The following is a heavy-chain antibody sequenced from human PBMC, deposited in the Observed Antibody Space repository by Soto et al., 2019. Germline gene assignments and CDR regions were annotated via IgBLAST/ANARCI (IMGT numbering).Heavy chain of an antibody. CDR3: TDMLGQWLPRD. Sequence: SETLSLTCAVSGGSISSGGYSWSWIRQPPGKGLEWIGYIYYSGAAYYNPSLQSRVTISVDTSSNQFSMKLNSVTAADTAVYYCTDMLGQWLPRDWGQGTVVTVSS. D-gene: IGHD6-19*01. CDR2: IYYSGAA. V-gene: IGHV4-30-2*03. CDR1: GGSISSGGYS. J-gene: IGHJ4*02.